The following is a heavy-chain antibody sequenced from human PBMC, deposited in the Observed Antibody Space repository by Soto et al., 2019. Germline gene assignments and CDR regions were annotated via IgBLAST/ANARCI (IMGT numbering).Heavy chain of an antibody. CDR1: GFTFSDYY. V-gene: IGHV3-11*06. J-gene: IGHJ4*02. CDR3: ARVGFAGTGCRHFEY. Sequence: GGSLRLSCAGSGFTFSDYYMSWIRQAPGKGLEWVSYISSSSSYTNYADSVKGRFTISRDNAKNSLYLQMNSLRAEDTAVYYCARVGFAGTGCRHFEYWGQGTLVAVSS. D-gene: IGHD3-10*01. CDR2: ISSSSSYT.